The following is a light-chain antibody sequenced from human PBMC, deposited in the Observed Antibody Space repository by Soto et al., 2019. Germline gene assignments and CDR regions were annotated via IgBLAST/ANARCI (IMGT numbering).Light chain of an antibody. J-gene: IGLJ3*02. CDR1: SSNIGAGYD. Sequence: QSVLTQPPSVSGAPGQRVTISCTGSSSNIGAGYDVHWYQQLPGTAPKLLIYGNSNRPSGVPDRFSGSKSGTSASLAITGLQAEDEAEYDCQSYDSSLSGFWVFGGGTKLTGL. CDR3: QSYDSSLSGFWV. CDR2: GNS. V-gene: IGLV1-40*01.